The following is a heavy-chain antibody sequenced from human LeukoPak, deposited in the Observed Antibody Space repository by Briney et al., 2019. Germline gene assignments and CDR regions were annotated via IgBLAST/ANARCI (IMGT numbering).Heavy chain of an antibody. V-gene: IGHV3-21*01. J-gene: IGHJ4*02. CDR3: ARALYSSSSFDY. D-gene: IGHD6-6*01. CDR1: GFTFSSYS. Sequence: PGGSLRLSCAASGFTFSSYSMNWVRQAPGKVLEWVSSISSSSSYIYYADSVKGRFTISRDNAKNSLYLQMNSLRAEDTAVYYCARALYSSSSFDYWGQGTLVTVSS. CDR2: ISSSSSYI.